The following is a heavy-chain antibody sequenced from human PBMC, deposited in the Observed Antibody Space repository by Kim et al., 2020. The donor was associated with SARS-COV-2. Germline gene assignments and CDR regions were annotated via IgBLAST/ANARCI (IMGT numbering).Heavy chain of an antibody. D-gene: IGHD4-17*01. CDR1: GYTFTSYG. CDR3: GRSQDYGDYGVVGF. CDR2: INTKTGNP. Sequence: ASVKVSCKTSGYTFTSYGINWVRQAPGQGLQWMGWINTKTGNPMYAQAFTGRFVFSFDTSVDTAFLEITALKDEGTAVYYCGRSQDYGDYGVVGFWGQGT. V-gene: IGHV7-4-1*02. J-gene: IGHJ4*02.